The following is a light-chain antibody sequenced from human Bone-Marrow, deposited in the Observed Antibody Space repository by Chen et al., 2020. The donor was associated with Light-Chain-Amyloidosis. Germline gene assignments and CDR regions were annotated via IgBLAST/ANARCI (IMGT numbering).Light chain of an antibody. CDR2: GNS. CDR3: QSYDSSLSGYV. CDR1: DSNTGAGYD. V-gene: IGLV1-40*01. Sequence: QSVLTQPPSVSGAPGQRVTISCTGSDSNTGAGYDVHWYQQLPGPAPKLLIYGNSKRPSGVPDRFSGSKAGTSAALAITGLKAEDEADYYCQSYDSSLSGYVFGTGTKVTVL. J-gene: IGLJ1*01.